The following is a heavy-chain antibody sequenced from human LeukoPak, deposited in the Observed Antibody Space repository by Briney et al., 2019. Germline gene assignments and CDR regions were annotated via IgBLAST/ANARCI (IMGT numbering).Heavy chain of an antibody. CDR2: ISYDGSNK. Sequence: PGGSLRLSCAASGFTFSSYAMHWVRQAPGKGLEWVAVISYDGSNKYYADSVKGRFAISRDNSKNTLYLQMNSLRAEDTAVYYCAKDSSSAWFDPWGQGTLVTVSS. V-gene: IGHV3-30*09. J-gene: IGHJ5*02. CDR3: AKDSSSAWFDP. CDR1: GFTFSSYA.